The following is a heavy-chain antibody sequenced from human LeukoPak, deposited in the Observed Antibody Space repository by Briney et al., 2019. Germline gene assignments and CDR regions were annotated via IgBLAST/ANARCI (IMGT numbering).Heavy chain of an antibody. D-gene: IGHD3-3*01. V-gene: IGHV3-48*01. CDR3: ATYYDFWSGYSRSYYFDY. CDR2: ISSSSSTI. J-gene: IGHJ4*02. CDR1: GFTFSSYS. Sequence: GGSLRLSCAASGFTFSSYSMNWVRQAPGKGLEWVSYISSSSSTIYYADSVKGRFTISRDNAKNSLYLQMNSLRAEDTAVYYCATYYDFWSGYSRSYYFDYWGQGTLATVSS.